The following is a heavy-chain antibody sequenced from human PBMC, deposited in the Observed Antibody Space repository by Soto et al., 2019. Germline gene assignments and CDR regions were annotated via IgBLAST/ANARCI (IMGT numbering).Heavy chain of an antibody. V-gene: IGHV1-2*02. D-gene: IGHD3-22*01. CDR3: ARRKGDYYDSSGYHYYFDY. CDR2: INPNSGGT. CDR1: GYTFTVYY. Sequence: ASVKVSCKASGYTFTVYYMHCVLQAPVQWLEGMGCINPNSGGTKSAQKFQGRVTMTRDTSISTAYMELSRLRSDDTAVYYCARRKGDYYDSSGYHYYFDYWGQGTLVTVSS. J-gene: IGHJ4*02.